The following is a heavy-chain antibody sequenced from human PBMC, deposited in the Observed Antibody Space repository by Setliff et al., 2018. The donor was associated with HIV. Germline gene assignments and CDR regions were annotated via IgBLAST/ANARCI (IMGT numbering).Heavy chain of an antibody. CDR2: IGPSGSST. J-gene: IGHJ4*02. Sequence: ASVKVSCKTSTYTFNSYYMHWIRQAPGQGLEWMGLIGPSGSSTTYAQNFQGRVTMSRDTSTNTVYMELSSLRSEDTAVYYCARDHIAARSVDYWGQGTLVTVSS. D-gene: IGHD6-6*01. CDR1: TYTFNSYY. V-gene: IGHV1-46*02. CDR3: ARDHIAARSVDY.